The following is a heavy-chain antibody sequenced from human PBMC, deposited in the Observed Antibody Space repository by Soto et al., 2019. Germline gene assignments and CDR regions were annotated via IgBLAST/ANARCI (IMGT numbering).Heavy chain of an antibody. V-gene: IGHV4-34*01. D-gene: IGHD6-13*01. CDR2: INHSGST. CDR1: CGSFIGYY. Sequence: SETLSLTCAFYCGSFIGYYWSWIRQPPGKGLEWIGEINHSGSTNYNPSLKSRVTISVDTSKNQFSLKLSSVTAADTAVYYCAKQQLDPYYYYYGMDVWGQGTTVTVSS. J-gene: IGHJ6*02. CDR3: AKQQLDPYYYYYGMDV.